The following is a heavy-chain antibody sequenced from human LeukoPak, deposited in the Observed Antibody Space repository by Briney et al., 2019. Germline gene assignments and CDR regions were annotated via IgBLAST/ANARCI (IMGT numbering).Heavy chain of an antibody. J-gene: IGHJ6*03. D-gene: IGHD3/OR15-3a*01. CDR1: GYTFVNFG. CDR3: ARVFGYYYFYMDV. CDR2: ISPENGDT. Sequence: ASVKVSCKASGYTFVNFGLIWVRQAPGQGLEWMGWISPENGDTNYAQTFQDRVTMTTDTSTNTAYMHLRSLTSDYTAVYFSARVFGYYYFYMDVWGEGTTVIISS. V-gene: IGHV1-18*01.